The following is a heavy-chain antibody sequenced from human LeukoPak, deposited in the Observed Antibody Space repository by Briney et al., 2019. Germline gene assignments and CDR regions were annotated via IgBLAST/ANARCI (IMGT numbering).Heavy chain of an antibody. J-gene: IGHJ6*02. CDR1: GYTFTSYD. D-gene: IGHD2-2*02. Sequence: PSVKVSCNASGYTFTSYDINWVRQATGQALEWMGWMNPNSGNTGYAQKFQGRVTMTRNTSISTAYMELSSLRSEDTAVYYCARGALPADCSSTSCYTGYYYYYGMDVWGQGTTVTVSS. CDR3: ARGALPADCSSTSCYTGYYYYYGMDV. CDR2: MNPNSGNT. V-gene: IGHV1-8*01.